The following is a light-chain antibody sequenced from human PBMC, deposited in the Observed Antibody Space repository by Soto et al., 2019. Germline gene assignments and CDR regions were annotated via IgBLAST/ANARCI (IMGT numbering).Light chain of an antibody. J-gene: IGLJ2*01. CDR1: SGHTKYA. CDR3: QTWGVGFQV. Sequence: QSVLPQSSSASASLGASVKLTCTLNSGHTKYAVAWHQQKPDQAPRFLMRVRSDGSHTKGDGIPDRFAGSTSGAEHYLTISSLQSEDEADYYGQTWGVGFQVFGGGTKLTVL. V-gene: IGLV4-69*01. CDR2: VRSDGSH.